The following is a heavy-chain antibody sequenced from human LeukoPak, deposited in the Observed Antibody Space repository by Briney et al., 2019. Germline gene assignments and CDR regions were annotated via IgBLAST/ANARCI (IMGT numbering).Heavy chain of an antibody. CDR3: AKDLVTMIVVVPLGPDAFDI. J-gene: IGHJ3*02. CDR1: GFSFRSYW. Sequence: GGSLRLSCAASGFSFRSYWMYWGRQAPGKGLVWVSRSNSDGSSTSYADSLKGRFTISRDNAKNTLYLQMNSLRAEDTAVYYCAKDLVTMIVVVPLGPDAFDIWGQGTMVTVSS. D-gene: IGHD3-22*01. CDR2: SNSDGSST. V-gene: IGHV3-74*01.